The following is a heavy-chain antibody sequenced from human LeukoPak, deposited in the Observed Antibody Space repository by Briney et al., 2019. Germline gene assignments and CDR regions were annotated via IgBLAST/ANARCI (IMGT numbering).Heavy chain of an antibody. Sequence: SETLSLTCAVSGGSISSYYWTWIRQPPGKGLEWIGYIYSSVSTYYNPSLNSRVTIWFDTSKNQISLKLSSVTAADTAVYYCARVRLLEWPAPMDVWGKGTTVTVSS. CDR3: ARVRLLEWPAPMDV. V-gene: IGHV4-59*01. CDR2: IYSSVST. D-gene: IGHD3-3*01. J-gene: IGHJ6*03. CDR1: GGSISSYY.